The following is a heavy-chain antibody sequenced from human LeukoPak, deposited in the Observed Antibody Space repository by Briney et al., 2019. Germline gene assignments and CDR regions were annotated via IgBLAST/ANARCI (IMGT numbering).Heavy chain of an antibody. CDR2: ISNNGVRI. D-gene: IGHD3-10*01. J-gene: IGHJ4*02. CDR1: GFAFTSYA. CDR3: ARDLSGGGLDY. V-gene: IGHV3-64*01. Sequence: GGSLRLSCAGSGFAFTSYAMHWVRQAPGKGLEYVSAISNNGVRIYYANSVKGRFSISRDNSKNTLSLQMGSLRAEDMAVYYCARDLSGGGLDYWGQGALVTVSS.